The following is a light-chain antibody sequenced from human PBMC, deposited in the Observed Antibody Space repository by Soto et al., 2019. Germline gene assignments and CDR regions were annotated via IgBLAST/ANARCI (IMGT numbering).Light chain of an antibody. J-gene: IGKJ5*01. CDR3: QQSYSSPIT. CDR2: AAS. V-gene: IGKV1-39*01. CDR1: QSVSTY. Sequence: DIQLTQSPSSLSTSVGDRITITCLASQSVSTYLYWYQQKPGKAPKLLIYAASSLQSGVPSRFSGSGSGTDFTLTISSLQPEDFATYHCQQSYSSPITFGQGTRLEIK.